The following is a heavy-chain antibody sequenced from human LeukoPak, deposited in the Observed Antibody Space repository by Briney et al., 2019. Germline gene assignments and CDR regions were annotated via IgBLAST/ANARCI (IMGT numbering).Heavy chain of an antibody. CDR1: GGSVSSNSYY. J-gene: IGHJ4*02. D-gene: IGHD2-21*01. CDR2: IYHSGTT. Sequence: PSETLSLTCTVSGGSVSSNSYYWSWIRQPPGKGLEWIGYIYHSGTTKYNPSLKSRVTISVDTSKNQLSLRLSSVTAADTAVYYCARNGAIVRTLAPVIHHFDYWGQGILVTVSS. CDR3: ARNGAIVRTLAPVIHHFDY. V-gene: IGHV4-61*01.